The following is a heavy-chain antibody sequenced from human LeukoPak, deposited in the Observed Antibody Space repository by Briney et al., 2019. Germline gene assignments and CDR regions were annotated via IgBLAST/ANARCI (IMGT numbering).Heavy chain of an antibody. V-gene: IGHV3-23*01. Sequence: GGSLRLSCAASGFTFSSYAMNWVRQAPGKGLEWVSAISGSGGSTYYADSVKGRFTIPRDNSKNTLYLQMNSLRAEDTAVYYCAKDGSVPFNYDFWSGYKYYYYYMDVWGKGTTVTVSS. CDR2: ISGSGGST. CDR3: AKDGSVPFNYDFWSGYKYYYYYMDV. CDR1: GFTFSSYA. D-gene: IGHD3-3*01. J-gene: IGHJ6*03.